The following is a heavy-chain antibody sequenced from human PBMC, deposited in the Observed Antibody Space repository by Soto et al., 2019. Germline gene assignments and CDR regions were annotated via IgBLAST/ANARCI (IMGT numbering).Heavy chain of an antibody. V-gene: IGHV3-48*02. CDR3: ARGPYPSGWYYYYYGMDV. D-gene: IGHD6-19*01. CDR1: GFTFSSYS. Sequence: EVQLVESGGGLVQPGGSLRLSCAASGFTFSSYSMNWVRQAPGKGLEWVSDISSSSSTIYYADSVKGRFTISRDNAKNSLYLQMNSLRDEDTAVYYCARGPYPSGWYYYYYGMDVWGQGTTVTVSS. CDR2: ISSSSSTI. J-gene: IGHJ6*02.